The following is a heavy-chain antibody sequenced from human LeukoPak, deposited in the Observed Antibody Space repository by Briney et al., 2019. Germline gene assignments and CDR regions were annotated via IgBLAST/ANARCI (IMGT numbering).Heavy chain of an antibody. Sequence: GGLLRLSCAASGFTFSSYSMNWGRQARGKGLEWVSSISSSSSYIYYADSVKGRFTISRDNAKNSLYLQMNSLRAEDTAVYYCARDHYDSSGYPSSEWFDPCGQGALLADSS. CDR3: ARDHYDSSGYPSSEWFDP. CDR1: GFTFSSYS. CDR2: ISSSSSYI. J-gene: IGHJ5*02. D-gene: IGHD3-22*01. V-gene: IGHV3-21*01.